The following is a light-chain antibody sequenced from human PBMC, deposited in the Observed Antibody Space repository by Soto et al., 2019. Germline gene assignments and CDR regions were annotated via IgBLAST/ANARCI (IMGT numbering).Light chain of an antibody. CDR1: QTVYAW. CDR2: DSS. V-gene: IGKV1-5*01. J-gene: IGKJ1*01. Sequence: DIQMTQSPYTLSASLGDRVTITCRDSQTVYAWLAWYQHKPGKDPKPLIYDSSKLESGVPARFSCSGSGTEFIHTISSLQPDDVGTYYCQQYNTHSWTFGQGTKVEIK. CDR3: QQYNTHSWT.